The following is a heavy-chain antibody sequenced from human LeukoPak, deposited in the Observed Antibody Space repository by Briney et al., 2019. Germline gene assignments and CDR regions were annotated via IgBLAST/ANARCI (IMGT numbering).Heavy chain of an antibody. CDR3: ARDWGIPAAAFLYNWFDP. J-gene: IGHJ5*02. CDR1: GGSISSSSYY. CDR2: IYYSGST. V-gene: IGHV4-39*07. D-gene: IGHD6-13*01. Sequence: SETLSLTCTVSGGSISSSSYYWGWIRQPPGKGLEWIGSIYYSGSTYYNPSLKSRVTISLDTSKNQFSLKLSSVTAADTAVYYCARDWGIPAAAFLYNWFDPWGQGTLVTVSS.